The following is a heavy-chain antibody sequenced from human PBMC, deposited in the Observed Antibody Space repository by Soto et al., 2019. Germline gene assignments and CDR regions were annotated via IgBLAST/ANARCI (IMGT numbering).Heavy chain of an antibody. CDR3: ARQDDSSGYHYYYYGMDV. V-gene: IGHV5-51*01. J-gene: IGHJ6*04. D-gene: IGHD3-22*01. CDR2: IYPGDSDT. Sequence: GESLKISCKGSGYSFTSYWIGWVRQMPGKGLEWMGIIYPGDSDTRYSPSFQGQVTISADKSISTAYLQWSSLKASDTAMYYCARQDDSSGYHYYYYGMDVWGKGITVTVSS. CDR1: GYSFTSYW.